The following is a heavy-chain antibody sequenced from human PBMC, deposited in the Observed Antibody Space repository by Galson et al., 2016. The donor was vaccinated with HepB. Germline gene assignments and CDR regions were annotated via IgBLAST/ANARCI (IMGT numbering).Heavy chain of an antibody. CDR1: DDSISSGSDY. CDR2: VYYSGDT. D-gene: IGHD3-16*01. Sequence: ETLSLTCTVSDDSISSGSDYWWGWIRQPPGKGLEWIGSVYYSGDTYYNPSLKSRVIISVDTSKNQFSLKLNSVTGADTAVYYCGRGEWGRIDLWGQGTLVTVSS. CDR3: GRGEWGRIDL. V-gene: IGHV4-39*01. J-gene: IGHJ3*01.